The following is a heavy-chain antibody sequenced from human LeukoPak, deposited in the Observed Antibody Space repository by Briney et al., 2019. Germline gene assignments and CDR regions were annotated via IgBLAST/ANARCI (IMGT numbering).Heavy chain of an antibody. CDR2: ISYDGSNK. J-gene: IGHJ4*02. D-gene: IGHD5-18*01. CDR1: GFTFSSYA. V-gene: IGHV3-30-3*01. CDR3: ARDGYNSGYLKALDY. Sequence: QAGGSLRLSCAASGFTFSSYAMHWVRQAPGKGLEWVAVISYDGSNKYYADSVKGRFTISRDNSKNTLYLQMNSLRAEDTAVYYCARDGYNSGYLKALDYWGQGTLLTVSS.